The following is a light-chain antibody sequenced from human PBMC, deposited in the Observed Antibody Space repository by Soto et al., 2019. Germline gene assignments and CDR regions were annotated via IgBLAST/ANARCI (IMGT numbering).Light chain of an antibody. J-gene: IGKJ4*01. V-gene: IGKV1-9*01. CDR2: AAS. Sequence: DIQLTQSPSFLSASVGDRVTITCWASQGISSYLAWYQQKPGKAPKLLICAASTLQSGVPSRFSGSGSGTEFTLTISSLQPEDFATYYCQQPNGLTFGGGTKVEIK. CDR3: QQPNGLT. CDR1: QGISSY.